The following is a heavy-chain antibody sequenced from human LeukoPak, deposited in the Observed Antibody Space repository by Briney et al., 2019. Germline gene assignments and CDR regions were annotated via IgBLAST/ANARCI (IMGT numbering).Heavy chain of an antibody. CDR3: QGWPIYGRRGPPDAFDI. Sequence: ASVKVSCKVSGYTLTELSMHWVRQAPGKGLEWMGGFDPEDGETIYAQKFQGRVTMTEDTSTDTAYMELSSLRSEDTAVYYCQGWPIYGRRGPPDAFDIWGQGTMVTVSS. J-gene: IGHJ3*02. CDR2: FDPEDGET. D-gene: IGHD1-26*01. V-gene: IGHV1-24*01. CDR1: GYTLTELS.